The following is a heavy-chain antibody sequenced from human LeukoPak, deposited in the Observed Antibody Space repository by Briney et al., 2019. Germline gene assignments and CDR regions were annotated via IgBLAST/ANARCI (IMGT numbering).Heavy chain of an antibody. CDR2: IHYSGST. V-gene: IGHV4-39*01. CDR1: GGSISRSTYY. J-gene: IGHJ4*02. Sequence: PSETLSLTCTVSGGSISRSTYYWAWIRQPPGKGLEWTGTIHYSGSTYYSPSLKSRVTISVDTSKNQFSLNLSSVTAADTAVYSCARLGGYYDPPDYWGQGTLVTVSS. D-gene: IGHD3-22*01. CDR3: ARLGGYYDPPDY.